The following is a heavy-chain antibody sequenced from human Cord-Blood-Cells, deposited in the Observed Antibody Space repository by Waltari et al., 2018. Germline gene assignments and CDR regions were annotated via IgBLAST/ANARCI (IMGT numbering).Heavy chain of an antibody. CDR2: IKQDGSEK. J-gene: IGHJ4*02. Sequence: EVQLVESGGGLVQPGGSLRLYCAASGSTFSSYWMSWVRQAPGKGLEWVANIKQDGSEKYYVDSVKGRFTISRDNAKNSLYLQMNSLRAEDTAVYYCARDDNWNYDYWGQGTLVTVSS. CDR3: ARDDNWNYDY. D-gene: IGHD1-20*01. CDR1: GSTFSSYW. V-gene: IGHV3-7*01.